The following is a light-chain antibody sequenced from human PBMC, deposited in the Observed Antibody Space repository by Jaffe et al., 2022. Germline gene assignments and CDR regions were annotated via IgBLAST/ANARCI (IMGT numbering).Light chain of an antibody. CDR3: GTWDSSLIAAV. CDR1: SSNIGSND. Sequence: QSVLTQPPSVSAAPGQKVSISCSGSSSNIGSNDVSWYQKLPGKAPKLLMYDNNKRPSRIPDRFSGSKSGTSATLGITGLQTGDEADYYCGTWDSSLIAAVFGGGTKLTVL. V-gene: IGLV1-51*01. CDR2: DNN. J-gene: IGLJ2*01.